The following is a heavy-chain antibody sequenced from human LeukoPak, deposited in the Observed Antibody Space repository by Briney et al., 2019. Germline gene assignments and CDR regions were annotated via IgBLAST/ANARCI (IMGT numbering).Heavy chain of an antibody. CDR1: GFTFNSYNYN. V-gene: IGHV3-21*01. J-gene: IGHJ6*02. CDR2: ISSGGHYI. CDR3: ARAYEPIVVVASTTLSYYGLDV. D-gene: IGHD2-15*01. Sequence: GGSLRLSCAASGFTFNSYNYNMNWVRQAPGKGLEWVSSISSGGHYIYYADSVKGRFTISRDNAKNSLYLQMNSLRAEDTAVYYCARAYEPIVVVASTTLSYYGLDVWGPGTTVTVSS.